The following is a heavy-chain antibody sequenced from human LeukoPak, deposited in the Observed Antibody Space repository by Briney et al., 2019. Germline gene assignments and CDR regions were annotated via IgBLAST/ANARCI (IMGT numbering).Heavy chain of an antibody. CDR2: ISYSGSA. D-gene: IGHD5-12*01. CDR1: GGSISNYY. CDR3: ARQGDYSGYQAFDY. V-gene: IGHV4-59*08. Sequence: PSETLSLTCTVSGGSISNYYWSRIRQPPGKGLEWIGYISYSGSANYNPSLKSRVTMSVDTSKNQFSLKLSSVTAADTAVYYCARQGDYSGYQAFDYWGQGTLVTVSS. J-gene: IGHJ4*02.